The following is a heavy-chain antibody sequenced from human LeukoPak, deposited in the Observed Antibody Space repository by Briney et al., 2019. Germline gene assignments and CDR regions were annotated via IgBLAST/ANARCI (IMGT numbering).Heavy chain of an antibody. CDR2: IYHSGST. D-gene: IGHD3-10*01. Sequence: SQTLSLTCAVSGVSISSGGYSWGWLRQPPGKGLEWIGYIYHSGSTYYNPSLKSRVTISVDRSNNQFSLKLSAVTAADTAVYYCARARPRGVMGFDYWGQGTLVTVSS. J-gene: IGHJ4*02. V-gene: IGHV4-30-2*01. CDR3: ARARPRGVMGFDY. CDR1: GVSISSGGYS.